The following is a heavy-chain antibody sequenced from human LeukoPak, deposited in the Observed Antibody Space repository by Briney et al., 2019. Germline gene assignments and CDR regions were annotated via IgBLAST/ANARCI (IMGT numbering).Heavy chain of an antibody. CDR1: GYTFTSYY. Sequence: ASVKVSRKASGYTFTSYYMHWVRQAPGQGLEWMGIINPSGGSTSYAQKFQGRVTMTRDMSTSTVYMELSSLRSEDTAVYYCASGYYDSSGYYYDAFDIWGQGTMVTVSS. V-gene: IGHV1-46*01. D-gene: IGHD3-22*01. CDR2: INPSGGST. J-gene: IGHJ3*02. CDR3: ASGYYDSSGYYYDAFDI.